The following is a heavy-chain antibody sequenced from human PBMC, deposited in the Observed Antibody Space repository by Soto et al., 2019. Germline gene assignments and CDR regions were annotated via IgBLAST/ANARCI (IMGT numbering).Heavy chain of an antibody. CDR1: GFPFSSYG. Sequence: GGSLRLSCAASGFPFSSYGMHWVRQATGKGLEWVAVISYDGSNKYYADSVKGRFTISRDNSKNTLYLQMNSLRAEDTAVYYCAKEDGGNSGGYYYYYGMDVWGQGTTVTVSS. V-gene: IGHV3-30*18. CDR3: AKEDGGNSGGYYYYYGMDV. D-gene: IGHD2-21*02. CDR2: ISYDGSNK. J-gene: IGHJ6*02.